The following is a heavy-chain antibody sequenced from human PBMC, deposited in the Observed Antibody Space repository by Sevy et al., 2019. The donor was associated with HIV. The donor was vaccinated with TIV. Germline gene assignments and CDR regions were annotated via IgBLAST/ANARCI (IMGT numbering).Heavy chain of an antibody. D-gene: IGHD7-27*01. CDR2: INTGTGDP. Sequence: ASVKVSCKASGYTFSSCNMNWVRQAPGQGLEWMGWINTGTGDPTYVQGFTGRFVFSLDTSVSTAYLQINSLKAEDTGVYYCTRDRPDWGNDYWGQRTLVTASS. CDR1: GYTFSSCN. V-gene: IGHV7-4-1*02. J-gene: IGHJ4*02. CDR3: TRDRPDWGNDY.